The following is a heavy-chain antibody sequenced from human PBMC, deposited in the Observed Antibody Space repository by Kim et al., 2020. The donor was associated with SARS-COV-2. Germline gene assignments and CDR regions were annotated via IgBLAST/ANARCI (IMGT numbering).Heavy chain of an antibody. CDR1: GYTFTSYA. J-gene: IGHJ6*02. D-gene: IGHD3-10*01. Sequence: ASVKVSCKASGYTFTSYAMHWVRQAPGQRLEWMGWINAGNGNTKYSQKFQGRVTITRDTSASTAYMELSSLRSEDTAVYYCARFMLGEVRGVYYYYGMDVWGQGTTVTVSS. V-gene: IGHV1-3*01. CDR2: INAGNGNT. CDR3: ARFMLGEVRGVYYYYGMDV.